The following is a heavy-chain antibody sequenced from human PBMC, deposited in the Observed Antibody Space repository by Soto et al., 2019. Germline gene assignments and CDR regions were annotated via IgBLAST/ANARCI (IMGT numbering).Heavy chain of an antibody. CDR3: AREGLRGTYYFDY. Sequence: EVQLVETGGGLIQPGGSLRLSCAASGFTVSSNYMSWVRQAPGKGLEWVSVIYSGGSTYYADSVKGRFTISRDNSKNTLYLQMNGLRAEDTAVYYCAREGLRGTYYFDYWGQGTLVTVSS. J-gene: IGHJ4*02. V-gene: IGHV3-53*02. D-gene: IGHD3-10*01. CDR1: GFTVSSNY. CDR2: IYSGGST.